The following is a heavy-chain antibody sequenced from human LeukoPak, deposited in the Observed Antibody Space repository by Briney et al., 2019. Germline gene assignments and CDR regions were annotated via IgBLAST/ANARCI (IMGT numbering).Heavy chain of an antibody. V-gene: IGHV3-48*03. CDR2: ISSSGSTI. J-gene: IGHJ6*03. CDR1: GFTFSSYE. Sequence: GGSLRLSCAASGFTFSSYEMNWVRQAPGKGLEWVSYISSSGSTIYYADSVKGRFTISRDNAKNSLYLQMNSLRAEDTAVYYCARDRRVRGVIIEWSYYYMDVWGKGTTVTISS. CDR3: ARDRRVRGVIIEWSYYYMDV. D-gene: IGHD3-10*01.